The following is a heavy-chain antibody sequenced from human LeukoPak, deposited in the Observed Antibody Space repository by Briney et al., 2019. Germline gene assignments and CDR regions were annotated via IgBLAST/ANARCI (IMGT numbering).Heavy chain of an antibody. J-gene: IGHJ4*01. CDR2: IRSDGSNR. Sequence: PGGSLRLSCAASGFTYSHYGMHWVRQAPGKGLEWVAVIRSDGSNRFYAGSVKGRFTISRDNSQNTLFLQMNSLRAEDTAMYYCARDAQRGFDYSNSLKYWGHGTLVTVSS. CDR1: GFTYSHYG. D-gene: IGHD4-11*01. CDR3: ARDAQRGFDYSNSLKY. V-gene: IGHV3-33*01.